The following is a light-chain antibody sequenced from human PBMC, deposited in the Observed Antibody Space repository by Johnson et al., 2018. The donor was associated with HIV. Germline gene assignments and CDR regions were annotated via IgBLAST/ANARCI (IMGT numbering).Light chain of an antibody. V-gene: IGLV1-51*02. CDR2: ENT. CDR1: SSNIGNNY. Sequence: QSVLTQPPSVSAAPGQKVTISCSGSSSNIGNNYVSWYQQLPGTAPKLLIYENTKRPSGIPDRFSGSKSGTSATLGITGLQTGDEADYYCGTWDSSLSAYYVFGT. J-gene: IGLJ1*01. CDR3: GTWDSSLSAYYV.